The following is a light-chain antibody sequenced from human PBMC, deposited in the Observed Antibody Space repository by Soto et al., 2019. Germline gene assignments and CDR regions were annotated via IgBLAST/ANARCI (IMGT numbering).Light chain of an antibody. J-gene: IGKJ1*01. CDR3: QQYNYWPPWT. V-gene: IGKV3-15*01. CDR1: QSVRSN. Sequence: EIVMTQSPVTLSVSPGERATLSCRASQSVRSNLAWYQQKPGQAPRLRMYDASTRATGIPARFSGSGSGTEFTLTISSLQSEDFAVYYCQQYNYWPPWTFGQGTKVEIK. CDR2: DAS.